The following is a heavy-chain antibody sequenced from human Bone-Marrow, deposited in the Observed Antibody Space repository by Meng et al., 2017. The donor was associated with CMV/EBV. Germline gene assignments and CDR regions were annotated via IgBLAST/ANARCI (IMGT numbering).Heavy chain of an antibody. D-gene: IGHD1-26*01. CDR2: IIPIFGTA. Sequence: SVKVSCKASGGTFSSYAISWVRQAPGQGLEWMGGIIPIFGTANYAQKFQERVTITRDMSTSTAYMELSSLRSEDTAVYYCAADQFLGGSYTYFDYWGQGTLVTVSS. CDR3: AADQFLGGSYTYFDY. CDR1: GGTFSSYA. V-gene: IGHV1-69*05. J-gene: IGHJ4*02.